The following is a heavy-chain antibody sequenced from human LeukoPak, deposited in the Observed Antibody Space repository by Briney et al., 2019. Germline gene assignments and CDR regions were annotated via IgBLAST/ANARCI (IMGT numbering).Heavy chain of an antibody. Sequence: SETLSLTCTVSGGSISSSNYYWGWFGQPPGKGLEWIGSIYYSGSTYYNPSLKSRVTISVDTSKNQFSLKLSSVTAADTAVYYCARPESGTYVARAFDIWGQGTMVNVSS. D-gene: IGHD1-26*01. CDR2: IYYSGST. CDR1: GGSISSSNYY. V-gene: IGHV4-39*01. CDR3: ARPESGTYVARAFDI. J-gene: IGHJ3*02.